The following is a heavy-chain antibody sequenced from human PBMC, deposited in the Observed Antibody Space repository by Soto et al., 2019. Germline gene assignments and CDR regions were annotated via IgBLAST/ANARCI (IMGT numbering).Heavy chain of an antibody. V-gene: IGHV3-30*03. CDR3: AQPITVTKPLFDY. J-gene: IGHJ4*02. Sequence: GGSLRLSCAASGFTFSSYGMHWVRQAPGKGLEWVAVISYDGSNKYYADSVKGRFTISRDNSKNTLYLQMNSLRAEDTAVYYCAQPITVTKPLFDYWGQGTLVTVSS. CDR1: GFTFSSYG. CDR2: ISYDGSNK. D-gene: IGHD4-17*01.